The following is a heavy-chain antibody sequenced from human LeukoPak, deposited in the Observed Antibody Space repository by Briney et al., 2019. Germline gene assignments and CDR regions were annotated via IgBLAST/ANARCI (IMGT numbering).Heavy chain of an antibody. D-gene: IGHD5-24*01. CDR2: IRSTANGYAT. J-gene: IGHJ4*02. V-gene: IGHV3-73*01. CDR1: GFTFSGSA. CDR3: TRDGFDY. Sequence: GGSLRLSCAASGFTFSGSALHWVRQASGKGLEWVGRIRSTANGYATAYAASVKGRFTISRDDSKNTAYLQMNSLKTEDTAVYYCTRDGFDYWGQGTLVTVSS.